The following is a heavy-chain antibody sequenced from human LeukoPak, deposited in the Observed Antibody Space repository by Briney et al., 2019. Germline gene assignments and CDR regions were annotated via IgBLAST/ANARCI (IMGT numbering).Heavy chain of an antibody. Sequence: GRSLRLTCAASGFTFSSYAMHWVRQAPGKGLEWVAVISYDGSNKYYADSVKGRFTISRDNSKNTLYLQMNSLRAKDTAVYYCARDSSRYSSSWYEGYGMDVWGQGTTVTVSS. J-gene: IGHJ6*02. CDR2: ISYDGSNK. V-gene: IGHV3-30*04. D-gene: IGHD6-13*01. CDR3: ARDSSRYSSSWYEGYGMDV. CDR1: GFTFSSYA.